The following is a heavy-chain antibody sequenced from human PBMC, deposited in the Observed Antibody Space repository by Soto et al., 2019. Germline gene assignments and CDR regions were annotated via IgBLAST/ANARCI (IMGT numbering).Heavy chain of an antibody. D-gene: IGHD3-3*01. CDR1: GFTFSSYS. Sequence: GGSLRLSCAASGFTFSSYSMSWVRQAPGKGLEWVSPISSSSSYIYYADSVKGRFTISRDNAKNSLYLQMNSLRAEDTAVYYCARGRSYYGMDVWGQGTTVTVSS. V-gene: IGHV3-21*01. CDR2: ISSSSSYI. CDR3: ARGRSYYGMDV. J-gene: IGHJ6*02.